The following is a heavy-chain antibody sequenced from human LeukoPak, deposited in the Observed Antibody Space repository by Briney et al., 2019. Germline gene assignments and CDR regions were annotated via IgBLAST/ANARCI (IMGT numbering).Heavy chain of an antibody. Sequence: GGSLRLSCAGSGFTFSSRGMSWVRQPPGKGLQWVSGISVSGAMTYYVDSVKGRFIISRDNSKNTVYLQMNSLTTEDTAVYYCVRDQQWLVPDYWGQGALATVSS. D-gene: IGHD6-19*01. CDR1: GFTFSSRG. V-gene: IGHV3-23*01. CDR3: VRDQQWLVPDY. J-gene: IGHJ4*02. CDR2: ISVSGAMT.